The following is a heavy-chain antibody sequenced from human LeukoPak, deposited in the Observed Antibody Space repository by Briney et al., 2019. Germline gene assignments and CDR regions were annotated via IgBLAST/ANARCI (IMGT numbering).Heavy chain of an antibody. CDR2: ISGSGGST. Sequence: PGGSLRLSCAASGFTFDDYTMHWVRQAPGKGLEWVSAISGSGGSTYYADSVKGRFTISRDNSKNTLYLQMNSLRAEDTAVYYCAGRASFIFDWLQMWGQGTLVTVSS. CDR1: GFTFDDYT. J-gene: IGHJ4*02. V-gene: IGHV3-23*01. D-gene: IGHD3-9*01. CDR3: AGRASFIFDWLQM.